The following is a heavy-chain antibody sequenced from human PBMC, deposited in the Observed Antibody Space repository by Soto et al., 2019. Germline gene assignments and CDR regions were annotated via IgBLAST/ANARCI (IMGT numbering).Heavy chain of an antibody. Sequence: HPGGSLRLSCAASGFTFSSYGMHWVRQAPGKGLEWVAVISYDGSNKYYESSVKGRFTISRDNSKNTLYLQMGSLRAEDMAVYYCARDLYTDRIEVAVCWGQETLVTVSS. CDR2: ISYDGSNK. J-gene: IGHJ4*02. V-gene: IGHV3-30*03. CDR1: GFTFSSYG. CDR3: ARDLYTDRIEVAVC. D-gene: IGHD6-19*01.